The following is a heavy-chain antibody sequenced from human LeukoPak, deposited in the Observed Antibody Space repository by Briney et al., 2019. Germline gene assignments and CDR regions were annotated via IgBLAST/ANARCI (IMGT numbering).Heavy chain of an antibody. V-gene: IGHV3-30*04. J-gene: IGHJ6*03. Sequence: GGSLRLSCAASGFTFSMYALHWVRQAPGKGLEWVAVISYDGSNKYYADSVKGRFTISRDNSKNTLYLQMNSLRAEDTAVYYCARVLSGWYLSYYYYYMDVWGKGTTVTVSS. CDR2: ISYDGSNK. D-gene: IGHD6-19*01. CDR3: ARVLSGWYLSYYYYYMDV. CDR1: GFTFSMYA.